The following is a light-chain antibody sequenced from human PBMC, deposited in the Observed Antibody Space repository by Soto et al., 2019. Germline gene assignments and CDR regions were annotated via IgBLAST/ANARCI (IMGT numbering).Light chain of an antibody. V-gene: IGLV1-40*01. CDR3: QSYDSSLSGSVV. CDR2: GNS. CDR1: SSNIGAGYD. J-gene: IGLJ2*01. Sequence: QSVLTQPPSVSGAPGQRVTISCTGSSSNIGAGYDVQWYQQLPGTAPKLLIYGNSNRPSGVPDRFSGSKSGTSPSLAITGLQAEDEADYYCQSYDSSLSGSVVFGGGTKLTVL.